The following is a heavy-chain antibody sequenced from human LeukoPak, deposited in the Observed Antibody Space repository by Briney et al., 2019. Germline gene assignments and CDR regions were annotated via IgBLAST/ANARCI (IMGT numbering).Heavy chain of an antibody. J-gene: IGHJ4*02. CDR1: GGTFSSYA. Sequence: ASVKVSCKASGGTFSSYAISWVRQAPGQGLEWMGGIIPIFGTANYAQKFQGRVTITADKSTSTAYMELSSLRSEDTAVYYCASELLVYSGYDYGFVSGYFDYWGQGTLVTVSS. CDR2: IIPIFGTA. V-gene: IGHV1-69*06. CDR3: ASELLVYSGYDYGFVSGYFDY. D-gene: IGHD5-12*01.